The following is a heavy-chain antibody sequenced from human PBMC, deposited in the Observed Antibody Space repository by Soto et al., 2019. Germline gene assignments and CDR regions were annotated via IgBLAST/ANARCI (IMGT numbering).Heavy chain of an antibody. Sequence: EVELLESGGGLVKPGGSLRLSCAASGFSFSTYNMNWVRQAPGKGLEWVSSINGRSNYKYYTDTVKGRFTISRDNPKNSLYMQMDSLRVEDTDVYYCVTEDGLVGSNAAFDQWGQGTLVIVSS. CDR2: INGRSNYK. V-gene: IGHV3-21*02. J-gene: IGHJ4*02. CDR3: VTEDGLVGSNAAFDQ. D-gene: IGHD4-17*01. CDR1: GFSFSTYN.